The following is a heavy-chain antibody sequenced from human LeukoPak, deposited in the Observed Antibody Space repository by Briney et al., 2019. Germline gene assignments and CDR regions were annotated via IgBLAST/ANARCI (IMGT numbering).Heavy chain of an antibody. CDR2: INSDGSST. Sequence: GGSLRLSCAASGFTFSSYSMNWVRQAPGKGLVWVSRINSDGSSTSYADSVKGRFTISRDNAKNTLYLQMNSLRAEDTAVYYCARDPGIAAVDYWGQGTLVTVSS. CDR3: ARDPGIAAVDY. D-gene: IGHD6-13*01. J-gene: IGHJ4*02. CDR1: GFTFSSYS. V-gene: IGHV3-74*01.